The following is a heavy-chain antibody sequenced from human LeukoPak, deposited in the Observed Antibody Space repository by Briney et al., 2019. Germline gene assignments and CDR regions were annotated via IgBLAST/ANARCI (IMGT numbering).Heavy chain of an antibody. V-gene: IGHV3-30*02. CDR3: AKDRCSNGVGCYYYYMDV. D-gene: IGHD2-8*01. CDR2: IQYDGSNE. Sequence: GGSLRLSCAASRFTFSSYGMHWVRQAPGKGLEGVAYIQYDGSNEQYADSVKGRFSISRDSSKNILYLQMNSLRAEDTAVYYCAKDRCSNGVGCYYYYMDVWGKGTTVTISS. J-gene: IGHJ6*03. CDR1: RFTFSSYG.